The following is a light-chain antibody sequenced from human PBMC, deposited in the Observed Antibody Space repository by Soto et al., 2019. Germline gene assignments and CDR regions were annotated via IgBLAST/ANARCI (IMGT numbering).Light chain of an antibody. CDR3: SSFTSHRIYV. CDR1: HNDIGTYDY. Sequence: QSALTQPTSVSGSPGQSITISCTGNHNDIGTYDYVSWYQQHPGRAPRLLIHGVNTRPSGISGRFSASKSGLTASLTISGLQPEDEADYYFSSFTSHRIYVFGPGTKVTVL. J-gene: IGLJ1*01. CDR2: GVN. V-gene: IGLV2-14*03.